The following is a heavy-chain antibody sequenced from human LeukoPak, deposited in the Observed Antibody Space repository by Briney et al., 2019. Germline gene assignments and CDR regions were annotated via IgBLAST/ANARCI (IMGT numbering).Heavy chain of an antibody. CDR2: ISYDGSNK. V-gene: IGHV3-30*04. D-gene: IGHD6-13*01. CDR3: ARDQVWAAAGILGVLDY. J-gene: IGHJ4*02. Sequence: GGSLRLSCAASGFTFSSYAMHWVRQAPGKGLEWVAVISYDGSNKYYADSVKGRFTISRDNSKNTLYLQMNSLRAEDTAVYYCARDQVWAAAGILGVLDYWGQGTLVTVSS. CDR1: GFTFSSYA.